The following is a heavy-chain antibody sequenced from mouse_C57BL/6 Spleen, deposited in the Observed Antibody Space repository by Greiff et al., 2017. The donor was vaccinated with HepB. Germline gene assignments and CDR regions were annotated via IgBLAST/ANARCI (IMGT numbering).Heavy chain of an antibody. CDR3: RGDYDGFAY. CDR1: GYTFTSYW. V-gene: IGHV1-5*01. J-gene: IGHJ3*01. D-gene: IGHD2-4*01. Sequence: VQLQQSGTVLARPGASVKMSCKTSGYTFTSYWMHWVKQRPGKGLEWIGAIYPGNSDTSYNQKFKGKAKMTAVTSASTAYMVLSSLTDEDSADYCGRGDYDGFAYWGQGTLVTVSA. CDR2: IYPGNSDT.